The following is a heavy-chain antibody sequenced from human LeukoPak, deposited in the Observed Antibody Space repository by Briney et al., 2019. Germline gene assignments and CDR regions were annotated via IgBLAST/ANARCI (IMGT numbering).Heavy chain of an antibody. J-gene: IGHJ4*02. D-gene: IGHD5-18*01. CDR3: ARLPRSGYTHGHSFDF. CDR1: GGSISSRSYY. V-gene: IGHV4-39*01. Sequence: PSETLSLTCTVSGGSISSRSYYWGWIRQPPGKGPEWIGSIFYSGSTYYNPSLKSRVTISADTSKNQFSLNLRSVTASDTAVYYCARLPRSGYTHGHSFDFWGQGTLVTVSS. CDR2: IFYSGST.